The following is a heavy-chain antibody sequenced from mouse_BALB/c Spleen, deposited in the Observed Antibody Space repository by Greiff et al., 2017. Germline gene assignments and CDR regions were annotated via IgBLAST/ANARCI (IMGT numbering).Heavy chain of an antibody. CDR2: ISSGGGST. D-gene: IGHD1-1*02. J-gene: IGHJ2*01. CDR1: GFAFSSHD. CDR3: ARHDPLWSLDY. Sequence: EVKVEESGGGLVKPGGSLNLSCAASGFAFSSHDMSWVRQTPEKRLEWVAYISSGGGSTYYPDTVKGRFTISRDNAKNTLYLQMSSLKSEDTAMYYCARHDPLWSLDYWGQGTTLTVAS. V-gene: IGHV5-12-1*01.